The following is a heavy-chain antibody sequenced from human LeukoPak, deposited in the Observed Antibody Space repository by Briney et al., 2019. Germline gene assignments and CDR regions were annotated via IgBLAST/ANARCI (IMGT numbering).Heavy chain of an antibody. CDR2: IYYSGSN. CDR1: GGSISSSSYY. V-gene: IGHV4-39*01. Sequence: KPSETLSLTCTVSGGSISSSSYYWGWIRQPPGKGLEWLGGIYYSGSNYYNPSLRSRVTISVDTSKNQFSLKLSSVTAADTAVYYCARRRANWYFDLWGRGTLVTVSS. J-gene: IGHJ2*01. CDR3: ARRRANWYFDL.